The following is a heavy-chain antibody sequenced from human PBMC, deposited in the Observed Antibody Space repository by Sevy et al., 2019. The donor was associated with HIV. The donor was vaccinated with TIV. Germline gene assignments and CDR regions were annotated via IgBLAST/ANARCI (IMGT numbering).Heavy chain of an antibody. D-gene: IGHD3-10*01. V-gene: IGHV3-7*01. CDR3: ARGIYGXGSRLGLGY. J-gene: IGHJ4*02. Sequence: GGSLRLSCAASGFTFSSYWMTWVRQAPGKGLEWVANMRQDGSEKYYVDSVKGRFTISRDNAKNSLYLQMNSLRAEDTAVYYCARGIYGXGSRLGLGYWGQGTLVTVSS. CDR1: GFTFSSYW. CDR2: MRQDGSEK.